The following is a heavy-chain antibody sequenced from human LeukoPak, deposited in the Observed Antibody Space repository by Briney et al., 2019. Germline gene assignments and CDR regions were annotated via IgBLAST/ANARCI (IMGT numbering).Heavy chain of an antibody. CDR3: ATAFDIVVVPAAIRNWFDP. D-gene: IGHD2-2*01. CDR1: GYTLTELS. Sequence: ASVKVSCKVSGYTLTELSMHWVRQAPGKGLEWMGGFDPEDGETIYAQKFQGRVTMTEDTSTDTAYMELSSLRSEDTAVYYCATAFDIVVVPAAIRNWFDPWGQGTLVTVSS. CDR2: FDPEDGET. J-gene: IGHJ5*02. V-gene: IGHV1-24*01.